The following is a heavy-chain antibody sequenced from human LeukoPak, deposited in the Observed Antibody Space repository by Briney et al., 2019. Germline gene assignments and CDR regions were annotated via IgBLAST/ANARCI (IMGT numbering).Heavy chain of an antibody. CDR1: GYTFTSYA. CDR2: INTNTGNP. Sequence: ASVKVSCKASGYTFTSYAMNWVRQAPGQGLEWMGWINTNTGNPTYAQGFTGRFVFSLDTSVSTAYLQISSLKAEDTAVYYYAKRIVPAANYYYYGMDVWGQGTTVTVSS. V-gene: IGHV7-4-1*02. J-gene: IGHJ6*02. D-gene: IGHD2-2*01. CDR3: AKRIVPAANYYYYGMDV.